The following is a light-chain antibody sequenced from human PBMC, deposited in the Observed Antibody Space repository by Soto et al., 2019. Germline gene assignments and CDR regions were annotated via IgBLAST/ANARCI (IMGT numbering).Light chain of an antibody. CDR1: SSNIGAGSD. CDR2: GNT. CDR3: QSYDSSLSAPYV. V-gene: IGLV1-40*01. Sequence: SVLTQPPSVSGAPGQRVTISCTGSSSNIGAGSDVHWYHQLPGTAPKVLIYGNTNRPSGVPDRISVSKSGTSASLVISGLQAEDEADYYCQSYDSSLSAPYVFGTGTKVTVL. J-gene: IGLJ1*01.